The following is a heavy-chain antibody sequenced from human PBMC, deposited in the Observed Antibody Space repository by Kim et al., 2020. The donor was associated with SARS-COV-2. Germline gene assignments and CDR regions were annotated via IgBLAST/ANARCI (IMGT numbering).Heavy chain of an antibody. CDR2: IYYSGST. V-gene: IGHV4-31*03. J-gene: IGHJ4*02. Sequence: SETLSLTCTVSGGSISSGGYYWSWIRQHPGKGLEWIGYIYYSGSTYYNPSLKSRVTISVDTSKNQFSLKLSSVTAADTAVYYCARGDGVLWFGEKIYYFDYWGQGTLVTVSS. CDR3: ARGDGVLWFGEKIYYFDY. D-gene: IGHD3-10*01. CDR1: GGSISSGGYY.